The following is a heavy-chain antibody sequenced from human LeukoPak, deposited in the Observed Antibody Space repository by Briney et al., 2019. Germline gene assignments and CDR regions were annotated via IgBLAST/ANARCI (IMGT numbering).Heavy chain of an antibody. CDR2: ISSSSSHI. D-gene: IGHD3-22*01. CDR3: AKVALYYDSSGYYPNWFDP. V-gene: IGHV3-21*04. J-gene: IGHJ5*02. Sequence: GGSLRLSCAASGFTFISYNMNWVRQAPGKGLEWVSSISSSSSHIYYADSVKGRFTISRDNSKNTLYLQMNSLRAEDTAVYYCAKVALYYDSSGYYPNWFDPWGQGTLVTVSS. CDR1: GFTFISYN.